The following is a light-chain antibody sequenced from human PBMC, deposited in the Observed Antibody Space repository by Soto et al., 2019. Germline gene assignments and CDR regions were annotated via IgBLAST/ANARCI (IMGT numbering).Light chain of an antibody. J-gene: IGLJ1*01. CDR2: DDS. CDR1: NIGSKS. Sequence: SYELTQPPSVSVAPGQTARITCGGNNIGSKSVHWYQQKPGQAPVLVVYDDSDRPSGIPERFSGSNSGNTATLTISRVEAGDVADYYCQVWDSSSDHPYVFGTGTKLTVL. CDR3: QVWDSSSDHPYV. V-gene: IGLV3-21*02.